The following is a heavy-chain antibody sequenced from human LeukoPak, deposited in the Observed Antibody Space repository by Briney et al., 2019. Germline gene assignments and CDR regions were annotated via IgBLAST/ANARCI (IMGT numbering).Heavy chain of an antibody. CDR1: GYTFTSYY. CDR3: ARANGYSSGWYNFDY. V-gene: IGHV1-46*01. Sequence: ASVKVSCKASGYTFTSYYMRWVRQAPGQGLEWMGIINPSGGSTSYSQKFQGRVTMTRDTSTSTVYMELSSLRSEDTAVYYCARANGYSSGWYNFDYWGQGTLVTVSS. CDR2: INPSGGST. J-gene: IGHJ4*02. D-gene: IGHD6-19*01.